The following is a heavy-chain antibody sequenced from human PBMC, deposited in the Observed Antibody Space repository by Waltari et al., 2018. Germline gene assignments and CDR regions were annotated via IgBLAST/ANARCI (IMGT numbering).Heavy chain of an antibody. J-gene: IGHJ6*02. V-gene: IGHV1-46*01. CDR3: ALDTGALWMDV. CDR2: INPSGGST. CDR1: EYTFTSSY. D-gene: IGHD2-21*01. Sequence: QVQLVQSGAEVKKPGASVKISCKTSEYTFTSSYIHWVRPAPGQGLEWMGIINPSGGSTIYAQKFQGRGTMTRDTSTSTVYMELSSLRSEDTAVYYCALDTGALWMDVWGQGTTVTVSS.